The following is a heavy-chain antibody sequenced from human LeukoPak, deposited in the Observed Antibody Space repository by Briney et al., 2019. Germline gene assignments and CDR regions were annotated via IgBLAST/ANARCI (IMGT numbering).Heavy chain of an antibody. D-gene: IGHD5-18*01. Sequence: GGSLRLSCAASGFTFSSYAMHWVRQAPGKGLEWVAVISYDGSNKYYADSVKGRFTISRDNSKNTLYLQMNSLRAEDTAVYYCVKISHTAMVISRFDYWGQGTLVTVSS. CDR2: ISYDGSNK. J-gene: IGHJ4*02. CDR3: VKISHTAMVISRFDY. V-gene: IGHV3-30-3*02. CDR1: GFTFSSYA.